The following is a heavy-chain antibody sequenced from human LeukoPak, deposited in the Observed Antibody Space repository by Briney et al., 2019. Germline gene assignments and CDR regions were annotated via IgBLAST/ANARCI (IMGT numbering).Heavy chain of an antibody. CDR3: ARADDCSSTSCSPDAFDI. V-gene: IGHV4-34*01. D-gene: IGHD2-2*01. CDR1: GGSFSGYY. CDR2: INHSGST. J-gene: IGHJ3*02. Sequence: SETLSLTCAVYGGSFSGYYWTWIRQPPEKGLEWIGEINHSGSTNYNPSLKSRVTISVDTSKNQFSLKVSSVTAADTAVYYCARADDCSSTSCSPDAFDIWGQGTMVTASS.